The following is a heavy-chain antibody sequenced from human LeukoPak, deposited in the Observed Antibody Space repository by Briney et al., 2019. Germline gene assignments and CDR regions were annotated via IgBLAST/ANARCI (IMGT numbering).Heavy chain of an antibody. Sequence: NPSETLSLTCAVYGGSFSGYYWSWIRQPPGKGLEWIGEINHSGSTNYNPSLKSRVTISVDTSKNQFSLKLSSVTAADTAVYYCARGDHYGSGRWLFHYWGQGTLVTVSS. CDR3: ARGDHYGSGRWLFHY. V-gene: IGHV4-34*01. J-gene: IGHJ4*02. D-gene: IGHD3-10*01. CDR1: GGSFSGYY. CDR2: INHSGST.